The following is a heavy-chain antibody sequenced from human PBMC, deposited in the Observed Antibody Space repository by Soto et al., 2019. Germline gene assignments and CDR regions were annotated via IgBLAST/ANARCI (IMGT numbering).Heavy chain of an antibody. V-gene: IGHV4-31*03. CDR3: ARDTYYDILTGYFGDAFDI. D-gene: IGHD3-9*01. CDR1: GGSISSGGYY. Sequence: SETLSLTCTVSGGSISSGGYYWSWIRQHPGKGLEWIGYIYYSGSTYYNPSLKSRVTISVDTSKNQFSLKLSSVTAADTAVYYCARDTYYDILTGYFGDAFDIWGQGTMVTVSS. J-gene: IGHJ3*02. CDR2: IYYSGST.